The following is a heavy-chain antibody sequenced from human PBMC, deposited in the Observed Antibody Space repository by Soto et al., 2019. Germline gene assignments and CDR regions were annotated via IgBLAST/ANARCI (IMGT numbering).Heavy chain of an antibody. J-gene: IGHJ5*01. CDR2: IRSSSNYI. CDR3: ARDRGSEVFDS. V-gene: IGHV3-21*01. CDR1: AFLSNVYS. Sequence: PGRCRSPACPASAFLSNVYSMGCVREAPGNGLEWISSIRSSSNYIHYRDSVRGRFTISRVNAKKSLDLQLYSRRVDDTSVYFCARDRGSEVFDSWGQGTLVTVSS. D-gene: IGHD5-12*01.